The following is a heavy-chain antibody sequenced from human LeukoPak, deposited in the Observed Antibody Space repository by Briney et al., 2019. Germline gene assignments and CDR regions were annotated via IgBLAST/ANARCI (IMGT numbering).Heavy chain of an antibody. Sequence: SETLSLTCSVSGGSISSSGYFWGWIRQPPGKGLEWIASVHYSGSTYYNPSLKSRVTISVDTSKNQFSLKLSSVTAADTAVYFCARQLYVSGSYYASMDVWGKGTTVTISS. CDR2: VHYSGST. CDR3: ARQLYVSGSYYASMDV. J-gene: IGHJ6*03. D-gene: IGHD3-10*01. V-gene: IGHV4-39*01. CDR1: GGSISSSGYF.